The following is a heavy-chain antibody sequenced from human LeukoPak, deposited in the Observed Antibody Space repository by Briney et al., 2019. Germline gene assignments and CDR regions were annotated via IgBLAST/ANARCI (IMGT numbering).Heavy chain of an antibody. V-gene: IGHV3-23*01. CDR1: GFTFSSYA. J-gene: IGHJ5*02. Sequence: GGSLRLSCAASGFTFSSYAMSWVRQAPGKGLEWVSAISGSGGSTYYADSVKGRFTISRDNSKNTLYLQMNSLRAEDTAVYYCAILLYYYGSGSWGQGTLVTVSS. D-gene: IGHD3-10*01. CDR3: AILLYYYGSGS. CDR2: ISGSGGST.